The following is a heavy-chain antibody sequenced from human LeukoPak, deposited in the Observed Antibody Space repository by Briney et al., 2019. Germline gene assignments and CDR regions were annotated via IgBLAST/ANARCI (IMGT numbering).Heavy chain of an antibody. CDR3: IRDFRSADL. CDR2: INIDGNIT. Sequence: PGGSLRLSCAASGFTFSNYWMHWVRQAPGKGPVWVSCINIDGNITTYADSVKGRFTISRDNAKNTVYLEMNSLSVEDTATYYCIRDFRSADLWGQGTLVTVTS. J-gene: IGHJ5*02. CDR1: GFTFSNYW. V-gene: IGHV3-74*01.